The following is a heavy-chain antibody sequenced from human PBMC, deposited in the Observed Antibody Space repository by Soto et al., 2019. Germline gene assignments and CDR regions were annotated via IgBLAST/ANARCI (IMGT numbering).Heavy chain of an antibody. CDR3: AAGSPGYCSGGSCPNYYGMDV. J-gene: IGHJ6*02. D-gene: IGHD2-15*01. CDR2: INAGNGKT. Sequence: SXKVSCQASGYTXTSYAIRCVRQAPGQRLDWMGWINAGNGKTKYSQKFQERVTITRDMSTSTAYMELSSLRSEDTAVYYCAAGSPGYCSGGSCPNYYGMDVWGQGTTGTVSS. V-gene: IGHV1-3*01. CDR1: GYTXTSYA.